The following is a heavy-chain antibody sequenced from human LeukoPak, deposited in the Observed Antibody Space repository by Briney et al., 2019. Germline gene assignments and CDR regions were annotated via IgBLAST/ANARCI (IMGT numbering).Heavy chain of an antibody. CDR2: INPNSGGT. CDR3: VSRRKGRAYDI. V-gene: IGHV1-2*02. Sequence: GASVKVSCKASGYTFTGYYMHWVRQAPGQGLEWMGWINPNSGGTNYAQKFQGRVTMTRNTSISTAYMELGSLTSDDTAVYFCVSRRKGRAYDIWGQGTMVTVSS. CDR1: GYTFTGYY. J-gene: IGHJ3*02.